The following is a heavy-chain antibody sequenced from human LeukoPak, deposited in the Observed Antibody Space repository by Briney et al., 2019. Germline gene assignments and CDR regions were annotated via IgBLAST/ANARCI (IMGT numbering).Heavy chain of an antibody. CDR2: IYYSGST. Sequence: SETLSLTCTVSGYSISSGYYWGWIRQPPGKGLEWIGYIYYSGSTNYNPSLKSRVTISVDTSKNQFSLKLSSVTAADTAVYYCARQDSSGYFNWFDPWGQGTLVTVSS. D-gene: IGHD3-22*01. CDR3: ARQDSSGYFNWFDP. J-gene: IGHJ5*02. CDR1: GYSISSGYY. V-gene: IGHV4-61*01.